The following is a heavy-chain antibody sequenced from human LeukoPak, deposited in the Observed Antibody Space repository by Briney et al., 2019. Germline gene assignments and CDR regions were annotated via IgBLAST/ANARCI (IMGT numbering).Heavy chain of an antibody. J-gene: IGHJ4*02. CDR3: ARAYSGYEAFDY. V-gene: IGHV1-2*02. D-gene: IGHD5-12*01. CDR2: INPNSGGT. Sequence: GASVKVSCKASGYTFTGYYIYWVRQAPGQGLEWMGWINPNSGGTNYAQKFQGRVTMTRDTSITYMELSRLRSDDTAVYYCARAYSGYEAFDYWGQGTLVTVSS. CDR1: GYTFTGYY.